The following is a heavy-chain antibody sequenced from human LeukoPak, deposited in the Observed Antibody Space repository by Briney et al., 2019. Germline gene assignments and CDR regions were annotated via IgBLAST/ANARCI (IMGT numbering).Heavy chain of an antibody. J-gene: IGHJ6*02. CDR3: ARDLLPRDGDYGMDV. Sequence: GGSLRLSCAASGFTFSSYAMHWVRQAPGKGLEWVAVISYDGSNKYYADSVKGRFTISRDNAKNSLYLQMNSLRAEDTAVYYCARDLLPRDGDYGMDVWGQGTTVTVSS. D-gene: IGHD4-17*01. V-gene: IGHV3-30-3*01. CDR2: ISYDGSNK. CDR1: GFTFSSYA.